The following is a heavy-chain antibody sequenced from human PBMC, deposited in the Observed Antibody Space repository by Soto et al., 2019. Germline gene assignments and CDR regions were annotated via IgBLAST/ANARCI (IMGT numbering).Heavy chain of an antibody. CDR2: ISWDGGSI. CDR1: GFTFDGYM. J-gene: IGHJ5*01. CDR3: AKEGNGGASLDS. D-gene: IGHD2-21*01. Sequence: LRLSCKASGFTFDGYMMHWVRQAPGKGLEWISLISWDGGSIDYADSIKGRFTVSRDNSKNSLFLDMHSLETEDTAVYYCAKEGNGGASLDSWGQGTLVTVSS. V-gene: IGHV3-43*01.